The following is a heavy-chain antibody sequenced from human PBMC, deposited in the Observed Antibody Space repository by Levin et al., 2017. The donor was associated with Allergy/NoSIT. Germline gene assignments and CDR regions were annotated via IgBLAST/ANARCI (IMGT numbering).Heavy chain of an antibody. J-gene: IGHJ4*02. D-gene: IGHD3-10*01. V-gene: IGHV3-13*04. CDR2: IGLAGDT. CDR1: GFTFSKYD. Sequence: GESLKISCAASGFTFSKYDMHWVRQAAGRGLEWVSGIGLAGDTYYPDSVKGRFTISREDAKNSLYLQMNSLRAGDTAVYYCARGGFMVRGIDLPDYWGQGTLVTVSS. CDR3: ARGGFMVRGIDLPDY.